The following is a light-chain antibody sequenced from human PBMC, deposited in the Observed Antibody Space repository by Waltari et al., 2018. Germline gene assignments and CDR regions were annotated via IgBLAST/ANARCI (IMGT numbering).Light chain of an antibody. CDR1: SSDGGNYNR. CDR3: CSYAGSYTWV. CDR2: DDN. V-gene: IGLV2-23*01. J-gene: IGLJ3*02. Sequence: QSALTQPASVSGSPGQSITISCTGSSSDGGNYNRIYWYQQYPGKAPKVMIYDDNRRPSGVSDRFSGSKSGNTASLTISGVQAEDEADYYCCSYAGSYTWVFGGGPKLTVL.